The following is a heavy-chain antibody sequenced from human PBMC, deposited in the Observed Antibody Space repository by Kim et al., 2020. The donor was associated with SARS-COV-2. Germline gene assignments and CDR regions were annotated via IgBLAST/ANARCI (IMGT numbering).Heavy chain of an antibody. V-gene: IGHV3-23*01. Sequence: GGSLRLSCAASGFTFSSYAMTWVRQAPGKGLEWVASISGDSGDTYYAESVKGRFTISRDNSKNTLYLQMNSLRAEDTAVLYCTKDWSGRYCKGGCLEYWG. D-gene: IGHD2-15*01. CDR2: ISGDSGDT. J-gene: IGHJ4*01. CDR1: GFTFSSYA. CDR3: TKDWSGRYCKGGCLEY.